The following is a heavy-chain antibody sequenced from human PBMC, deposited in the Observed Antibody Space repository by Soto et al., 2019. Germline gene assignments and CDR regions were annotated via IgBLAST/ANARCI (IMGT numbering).Heavy chain of an antibody. CDR3: AKDLVLRYFDWSPSFDY. CDR1: GFTVSSYA. D-gene: IGHD3-9*01. Sequence: GGSLRLSCAASGFTVSSYAMSWVRQAPGKGLEWVSAISGSGGSTYYADSVKGRFTISRDNSKNTLYLQMNSLRAEDTAVYYCAKDLVLRYFDWSPSFDYWGQGTLVTVSS. V-gene: IGHV3-23*01. CDR2: ISGSGGST. J-gene: IGHJ4*02.